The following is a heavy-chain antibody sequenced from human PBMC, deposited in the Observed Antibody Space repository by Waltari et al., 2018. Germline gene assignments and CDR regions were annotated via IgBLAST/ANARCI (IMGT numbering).Heavy chain of an antibody. Sequence: QVHLVQSGAEVKRPGASVKVSCRTSGYTFTGYYIHWVRQAPGPGLEWMGWINPNSGGTNYAQKCQGRVTMTRDTSISTAYMEVSRLRFDDTAMYYCAREVKDIVVVTGAIDGWFDPWGQGTLVTVSS. D-gene: IGHD2-2*01. CDR2: INPNSGGT. V-gene: IGHV1-2*02. CDR3: AREVKDIVVVTGAIDGWFDP. CDR1: GYTFTGYY. J-gene: IGHJ5*02.